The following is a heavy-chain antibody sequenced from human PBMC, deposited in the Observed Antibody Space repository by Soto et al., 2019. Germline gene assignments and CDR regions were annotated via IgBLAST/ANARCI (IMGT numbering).Heavy chain of an antibody. CDR2: IYYSGST. Sequence: SETLSLTCTVSGGSISSSSYYWGWIRQPPGKGLEWIGSIYYSGSTYYNPSLKSRVTISVDTSKNQFSLKLSSVTAADTAVYYCARLGGIAARPFYYYYGMDVWGQGTTVTVSS. CDR1: GGSISSSSYY. J-gene: IGHJ6*02. D-gene: IGHD6-6*01. CDR3: ARLGGIAARPFYYYYGMDV. V-gene: IGHV4-39*01.